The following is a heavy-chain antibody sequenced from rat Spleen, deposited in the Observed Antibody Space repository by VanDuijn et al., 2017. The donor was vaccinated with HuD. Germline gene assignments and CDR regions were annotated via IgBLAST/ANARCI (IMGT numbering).Heavy chain of an antibody. D-gene: IGHD1-12*02. CDR2: INHDGRST. CDR3: ARSNPYYYDGTYYYALFDY. V-gene: IGHV5-17*01. J-gene: IGHJ2*01. Sequence: EVQLVESGGGLVQPGRSLKLSCAASGFTFSDYAMAWVRQAPKKGLEWVANINHDGRSTYYRDSVKGRFTISRDNAKSTLYLQMDSLRSEDTATYYCARSNPYYYDGTYYYALFDYWGQGVMVTVSS. CDR1: GFTFSDYA.